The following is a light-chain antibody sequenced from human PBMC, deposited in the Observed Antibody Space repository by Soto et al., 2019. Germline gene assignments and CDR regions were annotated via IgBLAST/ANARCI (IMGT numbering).Light chain of an antibody. V-gene: IGKV1-39*01. J-gene: IGKJ4*01. Sequence: DIQMTQSPSSLSASVGDRVTITCRASQSISSYLNWYQQKPGKAPKLLIYAASNLQSGVPSSFSGSGSGTDFTLTISSLQPEEFAAYYWQQSYTTPVTFGGGTEVEIK. CDR1: QSISSY. CDR2: AAS. CDR3: QQSYTTPVT.